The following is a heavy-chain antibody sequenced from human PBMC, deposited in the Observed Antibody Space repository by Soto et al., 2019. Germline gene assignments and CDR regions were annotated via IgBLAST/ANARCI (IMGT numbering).Heavy chain of an antibody. Sequence: EVQLVESGGGLVQPGGSLRLSCAASGFTFRTYWLSWVRQVPGKGLEWVANINLDGSEKNYVDSVKGRFIISRDNARNSLYLQMSSLRAEDTAVYYCARDGRTSWYSYDYHGMDVWGQGTTVTVSS. J-gene: IGHJ6*02. CDR2: INLDGSEK. CDR3: ARDGRTSWYSYDYHGMDV. CDR1: GFTFRTYW. D-gene: IGHD5-18*01. V-gene: IGHV3-7*05.